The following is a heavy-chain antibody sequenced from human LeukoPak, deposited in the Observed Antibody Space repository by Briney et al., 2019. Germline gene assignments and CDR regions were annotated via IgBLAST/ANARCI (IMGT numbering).Heavy chain of an antibody. D-gene: IGHD3-10*01. CDR2: IYHSGST. J-gene: IGHJ4*02. Sequence: PSETLSLTCTASGYSISSGYYWGWIRQPPGKGLEWIGSIYHSGSTYYNPSLKSRVTISVDRSKNQFSLKLSSVTAADTAVYYCASSMVRGVINYWGQGTLVTVSS. CDR3: ASSMVRGVINY. CDR1: GYSISSGYY. V-gene: IGHV4-38-2*02.